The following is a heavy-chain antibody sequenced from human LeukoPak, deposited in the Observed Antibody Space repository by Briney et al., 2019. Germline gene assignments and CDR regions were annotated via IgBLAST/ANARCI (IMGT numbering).Heavy chain of an antibody. CDR1: GGSFSGYY. J-gene: IGHJ5*02. Sequence: PSETLSLTCAVYGGSFSGYYWSWIRQPPGKGLEWIGYIYYSGSTNYNPSLKSRVTISVDTSKNQFSLKLSSVTAADTAVYYCARAPFDYVWGGYRSDNWFDPWGQGTLVTVSS. D-gene: IGHD3-16*02. V-gene: IGHV4-59*01. CDR2: IYYSGST. CDR3: ARAPFDYVWGGYRSDNWFDP.